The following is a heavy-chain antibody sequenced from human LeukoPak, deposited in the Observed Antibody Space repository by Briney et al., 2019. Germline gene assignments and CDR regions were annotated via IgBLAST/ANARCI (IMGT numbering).Heavy chain of an antibody. V-gene: IGHV3-30*03. J-gene: IGHJ3*02. CDR1: GFTFSSYG. CDR2: ISYDGSNK. Sequence: GRSLRLSCAASGFTFSSYGMHWVRQAPGKGLEWVAVISYDGSNKYYADSVKGRFTISRDNSKNTLYLHMNSLRVEDTAVYYCARVILAPGTPENAFDIWGQGTMVTVSS. D-gene: IGHD6-13*01. CDR3: ARVILAPGTPENAFDI.